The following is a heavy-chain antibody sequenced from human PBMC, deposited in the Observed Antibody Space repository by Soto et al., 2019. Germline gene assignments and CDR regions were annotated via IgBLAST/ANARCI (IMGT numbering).Heavy chain of an antibody. V-gene: IGHV3-33*01. Sequence: QVQLVESGGGVVQPGRSLRLSCAASGFTFSSYGMHWVRQAPGKGLEWVAVIWYDGSNKYYADSVKGRFTISRDNSKNTLYLQMNSLRAEDTAVYYCARVPGIAVAGKGPLDYWGQGTLVTVSS. CDR1: GFTFSSYG. CDR2: IWYDGSNK. CDR3: ARVPGIAVAGKGPLDY. D-gene: IGHD6-19*01. J-gene: IGHJ4*02.